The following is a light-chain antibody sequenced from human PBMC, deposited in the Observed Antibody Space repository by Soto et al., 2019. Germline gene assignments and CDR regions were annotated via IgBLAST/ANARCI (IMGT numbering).Light chain of an antibody. Sequence: QSVLTQPASVSGSPGQSITIACTGTNRDVGSYNLVSWYQQRPGEVPKLIISEVRNRPSGISYRFTGSKSGNTASLTISGVQAEDEADYYCSSYTTTSTLVFGGGTKVTVL. CDR1: NRDVGSYNL. CDR2: EVR. CDR3: SSYTTTSTLV. J-gene: IGLJ3*02. V-gene: IGLV2-14*01.